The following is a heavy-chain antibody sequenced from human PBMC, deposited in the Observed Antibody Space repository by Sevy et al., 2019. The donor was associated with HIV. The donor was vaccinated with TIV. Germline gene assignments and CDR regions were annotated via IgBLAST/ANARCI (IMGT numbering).Heavy chain of an antibody. D-gene: IGHD7-27*01. V-gene: IGHV3-7*01. Sequence: GGSLRLSCEVSGFTFSDFWMTWVRQSPGKGLEWVAYINQDERHINLLDSGRGRFTISRDNAKNSLYLQMDSLRAEDTAIYDCARDPDWGALDRWGQGTLVTVSS. CDR2: INQDERHI. CDR3: ARDPDWGALDR. CDR1: GFTFSDFW. J-gene: IGHJ5*02.